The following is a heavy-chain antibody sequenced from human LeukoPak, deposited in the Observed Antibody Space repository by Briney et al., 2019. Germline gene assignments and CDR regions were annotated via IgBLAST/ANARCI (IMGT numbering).Heavy chain of an antibody. D-gene: IGHD3-22*01. V-gene: IGHV1-2*02. CDR3: ARGPPVTMIVVVTSP. J-gene: IGHJ5*02. CDR1: GYTFTGYY. Sequence: ASVKVSCKASGYTFTGYYMHWVRQAPGQGLEWMGWINPNSGGTNYAQRSQGRVTMTRDTSISTAYMELSRLRSDDTAVYYCARGPPVTMIVVVTSPWGQGTLVTVSS. CDR2: INPNSGGT.